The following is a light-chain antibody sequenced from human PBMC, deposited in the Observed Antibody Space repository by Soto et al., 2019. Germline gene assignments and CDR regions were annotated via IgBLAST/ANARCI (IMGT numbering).Light chain of an antibody. CDR2: EVT. V-gene: IGLV2-8*01. J-gene: IGLJ2*01. Sequence: QSALTQPPSASGSPGQSVTISCTGTSSDVGGYNYVSWYQQHPGKAPKLMIFEVTKRPSGVPGRFSGSKSGNTASLTVSGLQDDDEADYYCSSYSRSNDYVVFGGGTKVTVL. CDR1: SSDVGGYNY. CDR3: SSYSRSNDYVV.